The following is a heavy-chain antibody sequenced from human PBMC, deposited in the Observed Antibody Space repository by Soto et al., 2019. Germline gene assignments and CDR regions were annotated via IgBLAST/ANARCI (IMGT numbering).Heavy chain of an antibody. J-gene: IGHJ4*02. D-gene: IGHD5-12*01. CDR1: GYTFTSYD. CDR3: ARARRGYSGYEHVDY. V-gene: IGHV1-18*01. Sequence: ASVKVSCKASGYTFTSYDINWVRQATGQGLEWMGWINANNGNTNYAQKLQGRVTMTTDTSTSTAYMELRSLRSDDTAVYYCARARRGYSGYEHVDYWGQGTLVTVSS. CDR2: INANNGNT.